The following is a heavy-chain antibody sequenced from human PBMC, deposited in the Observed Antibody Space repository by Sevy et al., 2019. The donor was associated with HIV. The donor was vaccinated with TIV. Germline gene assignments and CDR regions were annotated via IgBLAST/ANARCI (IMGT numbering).Heavy chain of an antibody. J-gene: IGHJ4*02. D-gene: IGHD3-22*01. V-gene: IGHV3-7*01. Sequence: GGSLRLSCAASGFTFSNYWMSWVRQAPGKGLEWVANIKLDGSEKYYVDSVKGRFTISRDNAKNSLYLQMNSLRVEDTTVYYCARVEDSSGYFHYLDYWGQGTLVTVSS. CDR2: IKLDGSEK. CDR3: ARVEDSSGYFHYLDY. CDR1: GFTFSNYW.